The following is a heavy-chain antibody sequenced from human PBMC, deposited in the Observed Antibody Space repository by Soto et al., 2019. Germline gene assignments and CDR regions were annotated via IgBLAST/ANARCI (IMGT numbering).Heavy chain of an antibody. V-gene: IGHV3-72*01. Sequence: EVQLVESGGGLVQPGGSLRLSCEVSGFTFSDHYMDWVRQAPGKGLEWVGCSRKKANSFSTAYAPSVKGRFNISRDDSKSSLYLQMNSLKTDDTAVYYCTRIAYNYGPGDYWGQGTLVTVSS. D-gene: IGHD2-21*01. CDR2: SRKKANSFST. CDR1: GFTFSDHY. CDR3: TRIAYNYGPGDY. J-gene: IGHJ4*02.